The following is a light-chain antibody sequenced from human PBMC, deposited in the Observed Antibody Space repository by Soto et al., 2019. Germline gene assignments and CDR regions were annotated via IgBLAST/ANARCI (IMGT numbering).Light chain of an antibody. V-gene: IGKV1-5*03. J-gene: IGKJ2*01. CDR3: HQYNTAST. CDR1: QSIDRW. CDR2: KVS. Sequence: DIQMTQSPSTLSASVGDRVTITCRASQSIDRWLAWYQLKPGKAPKLVISKVSNLQSGVPSRFSGSGSGTEFTLTIRSLQPDDFSSYYCHQYNTASTFGQGTKLEIK.